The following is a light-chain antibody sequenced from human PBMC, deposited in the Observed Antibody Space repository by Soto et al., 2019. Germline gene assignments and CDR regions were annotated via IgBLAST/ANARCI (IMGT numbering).Light chain of an antibody. Sequence: DIQMTQSPATLSASVGDRVTITCRARQTISRWLAWYQQKPGKAPKLLIYEASSLQSGVPSRFSGSGSGTEFTLTISSLQSEDFAVYYCQPYNNWPPITFGQGRRLEVK. CDR2: EAS. CDR3: QPYNNWPPIT. CDR1: QTISRW. J-gene: IGKJ5*01. V-gene: IGKV1-5*03.